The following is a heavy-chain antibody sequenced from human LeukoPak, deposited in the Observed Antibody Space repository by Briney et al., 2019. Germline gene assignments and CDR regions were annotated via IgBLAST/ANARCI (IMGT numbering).Heavy chain of an antibody. V-gene: IGHV3-30*01. D-gene: IGHD3-10*01. CDR3: ARDSTYYYASGSSGPHYFDY. Sequence: PGRSLRLSCAASGFTFSNYAMHWVRQAPGKGLEWVAVISNVETNTYYADSVKGRFTISRGNSKNTLYLQLNSLRAEDTSVYYCARDSTYYYASGSSGPHYFDYWGQGTLVTVSS. CDR2: ISNVETNT. J-gene: IGHJ4*02. CDR1: GFTFSNYA.